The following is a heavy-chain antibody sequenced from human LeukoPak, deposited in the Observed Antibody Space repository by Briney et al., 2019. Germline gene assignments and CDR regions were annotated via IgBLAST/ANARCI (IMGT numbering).Heavy chain of an antibody. CDR1: VYTFTNYG. CDR2: ISPDNGDT. J-gene: IGHJ4*02. V-gene: IGHV1-18*01. Sequence: GASVKVSCKASVYTFTNYGISWVRQAPGQGLQGMGLISPDNGDTKSAQNLQGRVILTTDTSTSTAYMELRSLRSDDTAVYYCASGSYYFDYLGQGTLVTVSS. CDR3: ASGSYYFDY. D-gene: IGHD3-10*01.